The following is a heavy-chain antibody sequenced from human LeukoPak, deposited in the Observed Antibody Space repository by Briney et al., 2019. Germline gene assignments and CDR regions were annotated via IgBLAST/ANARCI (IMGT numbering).Heavy chain of an antibody. V-gene: IGHV4-59*01. CDR1: GGSISSYY. Sequence: SETLSLTCTVSGGSISSYYWSWIRQPPGKGLEWIGYIYYSGSTNYNPSLKSRVTISVDTSKNQFSLKLSSVTAADTAVYYCARNSAGYSSGWYGYWGQGTQVTVSS. CDR3: ARNSAGYSSGWYGY. CDR2: IYYSGST. D-gene: IGHD6-19*01. J-gene: IGHJ4*02.